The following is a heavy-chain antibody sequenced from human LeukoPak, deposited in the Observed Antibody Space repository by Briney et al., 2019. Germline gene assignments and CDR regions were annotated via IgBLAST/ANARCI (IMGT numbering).Heavy chain of an antibody. CDR3: ARDHLGDYVEKLWFDP. J-gene: IGHJ5*02. CDR1: GYSISSGYY. D-gene: IGHD4-17*01. Sequence: PSETLSLTCTVSGYSISSGYYWGWIRQPPGKGLEWIGSIYHSGSTYYNPSLKSRVTISVDTSKNQFSLKLSSVTDADTAVYYCARDHLGDYVEKLWFDPWGQGTLVTVSS. CDR2: IYHSGST. V-gene: IGHV4-38-2*02.